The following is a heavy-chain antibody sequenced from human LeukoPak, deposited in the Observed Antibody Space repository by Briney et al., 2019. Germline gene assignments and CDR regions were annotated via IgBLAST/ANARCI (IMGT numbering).Heavy chain of an antibody. CDR1: GFTFSSYA. CDR3: ARVRGGGSAGYYYMDV. V-gene: IGHV3-30*04. D-gene: IGHD2-15*01. CDR2: ISYDGSNK. Sequence: GGSLRLSCAASGFTFSSYAMHWVRQAPGKGLEWVAVISYDGSNKYYADSVKGRFTISRDNSKNTLYLQMNSLRAEDTAVYYCARVRGGGSAGYYYMDVWGKGTTVTVSS. J-gene: IGHJ6*03.